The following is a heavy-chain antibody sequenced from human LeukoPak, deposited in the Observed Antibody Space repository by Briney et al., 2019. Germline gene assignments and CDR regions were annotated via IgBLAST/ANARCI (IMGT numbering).Heavy chain of an antibody. V-gene: IGHV3-33*01. CDR1: GFTFNSYG. CDR2: IWYDGSNK. Sequence: GGSLRLSCAASGFTFNSYGMHWVRQAPGKGLEWVAVIWYDGSNKYYADSVKGRFTISRDNSKNTLYLQMNSLRAEDTAVYYCARDPRSVAVAGTGDYWGQGTLVTVSS. D-gene: IGHD6-19*01. CDR3: ARDPRSVAVAGTGDY. J-gene: IGHJ4*02.